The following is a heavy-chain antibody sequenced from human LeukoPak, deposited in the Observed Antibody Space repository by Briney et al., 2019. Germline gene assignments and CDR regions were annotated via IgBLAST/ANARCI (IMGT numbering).Heavy chain of an antibody. J-gene: IGHJ5*02. CDR2: IMPIFNTA. CDR1: GGTLRSYD. D-gene: IGHD5-24*01. V-gene: IGHV1-69*13. CDR3: ARDNSVRDEAWWFNP. Sequence: SVKVSCKASGGTLRSYDISWVRQAPGQGLEWMGRIMPIFNTANYAQKFQGRVTITADESTSTAYMELSSLRSEDTAVYYCARDNSVRDEAWWFNPWGQGTLVTVSS.